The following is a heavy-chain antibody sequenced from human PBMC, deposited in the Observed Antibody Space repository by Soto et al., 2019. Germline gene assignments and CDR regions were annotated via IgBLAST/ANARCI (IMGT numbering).Heavy chain of an antibody. CDR1: GFSLSTSGMC. CDR2: IDWDDDK. J-gene: IGHJ6*02. Sequence: XGPTLVNPTQTLTLTCTFSGFSLSTSGMCVSWIRQPPGEALEWLALIDWDDDKHYSTSLKTRLTISKDTSKNQVVLTMTNMDPVDTATYYCARMPYYDSSGYQRARYYYGMDVWGQGTTVTVSS. V-gene: IGHV2-70*01. D-gene: IGHD3-22*01. CDR3: ARMPYYDSSGYQRARYYYGMDV.